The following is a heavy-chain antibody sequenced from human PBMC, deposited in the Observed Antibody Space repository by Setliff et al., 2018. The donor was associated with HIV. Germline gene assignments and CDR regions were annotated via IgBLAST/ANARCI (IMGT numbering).Heavy chain of an antibody. Sequence: PSQTLSLTCAISGDSVSSNNAAWNWIRQSPLRGLEWLGRTYFRSKWYFDYAVSVKSRIIINPDTSKNQFSLHLNSVTPEDTAVYYCARFPLLHKNAFDIWGQGTMVTVSS. D-gene: IGHD2-15*01. V-gene: IGHV6-1*01. CDR3: ARFPLLHKNAFDI. J-gene: IGHJ3*02. CDR1: GDSVSSNNAA. CDR2: TYFRSKWYF.